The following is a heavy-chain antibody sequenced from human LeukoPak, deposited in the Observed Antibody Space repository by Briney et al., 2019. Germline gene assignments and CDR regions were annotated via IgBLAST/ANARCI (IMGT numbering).Heavy chain of an antibody. CDR2: VYYSGST. V-gene: IGHV4-59*08. J-gene: IGHJ4*02. D-gene: IGHD3-16*01. Sequence: DPSETLSLTCAVSGGVLNSFYWNWIRQPPGKGLEWIGYVYYSGSTSYNPSLKSRVTMSADTSKNQFSLNLNSVTAADTAVYYCVRWNAVLTSLDSWGQGILVAVSS. CDR3: VRWNAVLTSLDS. CDR1: GGVLNSFY.